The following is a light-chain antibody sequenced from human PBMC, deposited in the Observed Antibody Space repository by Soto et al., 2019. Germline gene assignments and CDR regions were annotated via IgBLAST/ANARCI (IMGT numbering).Light chain of an antibody. Sequence: QSALTQPPSASGSPGQSVTISCTGTSSDVGGYNYVSWYQQHPGKAPKLLIHEVSKRPSGVTDRFSGSKSGNTASLTVSGLQPEDEADYYCSSYTSSSTLVFGTGTKLTVL. V-gene: IGLV2-8*01. CDR3: SSYTSSSTLV. CDR2: EVS. J-gene: IGLJ1*01. CDR1: SSDVGGYNY.